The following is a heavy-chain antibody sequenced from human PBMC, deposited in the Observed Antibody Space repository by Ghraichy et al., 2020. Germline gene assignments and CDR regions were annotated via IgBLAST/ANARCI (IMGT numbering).Heavy chain of an antibody. Sequence: SETLSLTCTVSGGSISGSGYYWGWIRQPPGKGLEWIGSIYYSGITYYNPSLKSRVTIFVDTSKYQFSLRLSSVTAADTAVYYCASIADYGPTRYGSGTFYTFFDYWCQGTLVPVS. CDR3: ASIADYGPTRYGSGTFYTFFDY. CDR2: IYYSGIT. D-gene: IGHD3-10*01. V-gene: IGHV4-39*01. CDR1: GGSISGSGYY. J-gene: IGHJ4*02.